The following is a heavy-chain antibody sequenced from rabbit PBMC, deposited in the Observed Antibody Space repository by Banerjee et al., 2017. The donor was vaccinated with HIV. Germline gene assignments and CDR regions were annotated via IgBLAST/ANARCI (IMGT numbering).Heavy chain of an antibody. CDR1: GFSFSYNYV. D-gene: IGHD4-1*01. CDR2: IYAGSSDSS. J-gene: IGHJ4*01. V-gene: IGHV1S45*01. CDR3: ARDLAGVIGWNFNL. Sequence: HEQLEESGGDLVKPEGSLTLTCTASGFSFSYNYVMCWVRQAPGKGLEWIACIYAGSSDSSYYASWAKGRFTISKTSSTTVTLQMTSLTAADTATYLCARDLAGVIGWNFNLWGPGTLVTVS.